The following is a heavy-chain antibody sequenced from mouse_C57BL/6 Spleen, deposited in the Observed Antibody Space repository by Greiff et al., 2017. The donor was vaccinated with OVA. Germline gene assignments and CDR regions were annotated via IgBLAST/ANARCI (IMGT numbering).Heavy chain of an antibody. CDR3: ARGYDYDEGAWFAY. V-gene: IGHV3-6*01. J-gene: IGHJ3*01. CDR1: GYSITIGYY. D-gene: IGHD2-4*01. Sequence: EVQLQQSGPGLVKPSQSLSLTCSVTGYSITIGYYWNWIRQFPGNKLEWMGYISYDGSNNYNPSLKNRISITRDTSKNQFFLKLNSVTTEDTATYYCARGYDYDEGAWFAYWGQGTLVTVSA. CDR2: ISYDGSN.